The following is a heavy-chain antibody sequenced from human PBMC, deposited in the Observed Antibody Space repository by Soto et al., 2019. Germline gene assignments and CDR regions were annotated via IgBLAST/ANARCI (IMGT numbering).Heavy chain of an antibody. CDR3: ARDVFCGGAPACPDMDF. Sequence: ASVKVSCKASGYTFSGYSITRVRQAPGQGLEWMGRISGYNGNTNYARTLRDRLTLTTDTSTSTAYMELRSLTSDDTAVYYCARDVFCGGAPACPDMDFWGQGTTVTVSS. D-gene: IGHD2-21*01. J-gene: IGHJ6*02. CDR2: ISGYNGNT. CDR1: GYTFSGYS. V-gene: IGHV1-18*04.